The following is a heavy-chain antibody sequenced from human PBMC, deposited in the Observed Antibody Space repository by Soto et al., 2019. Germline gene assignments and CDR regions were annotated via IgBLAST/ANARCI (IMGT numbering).Heavy chain of an antibody. CDR1: GFTFGDVG. D-gene: IGHD2-2*01. J-gene: IGHJ6*02. CDR2: IRSKGYGGTT. Sequence: GGSLRLSCTGSGFTFGDVGMSWFRQAPGKGLEGLSFIRSKGYGGTTESAASVRGRFITSRNDSKSIAYLQMNSLKTEDTVVYYCASLTSWSQEYYYGMDVWGQGTTVTVSS. V-gene: IGHV3-49*03. CDR3: ASLTSWSQEYYYGMDV.